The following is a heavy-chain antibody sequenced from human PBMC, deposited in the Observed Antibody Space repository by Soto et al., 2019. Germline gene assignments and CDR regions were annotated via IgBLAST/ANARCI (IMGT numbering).Heavy chain of an antibody. CDR1: GGSITDSIYY. J-gene: IGHJ4*02. Sequence: SETLSHTCNVSGGSITDSIYYLGWIRQPPGKGLEWIGNINFNEITYSSPSLKSRVTISIDTSKNRFSLKVNSVTAADTAVYHCARQRVSGDYDSWGQGTLVTVSS. V-gene: IGHV4-39*01. CDR3: ARQRVSGDYDS. D-gene: IGHD3-3*01. CDR2: INFNEIT.